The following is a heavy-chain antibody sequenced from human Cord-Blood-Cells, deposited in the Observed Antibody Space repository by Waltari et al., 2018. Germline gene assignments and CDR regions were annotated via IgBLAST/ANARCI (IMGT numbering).Heavy chain of an antibody. CDR1: GYTFTSYD. CDR2: MNPNRGNK. J-gene: IGHJ4*02. V-gene: IGHV1-8*02. D-gene: IGHD7-27*01. CDR3: ARVANWGSDYFDY. Sequence: QVQLVQSGAEVKKPGASVKVSCKASGYTFTSYDINWVRRATGQGLEWMEWMNPNRGNKGYAQKFQVRVTMTRNTSISTAYMELSSLRSEDTAVYYCARVANWGSDYFDYWGQGTLVTVSS.